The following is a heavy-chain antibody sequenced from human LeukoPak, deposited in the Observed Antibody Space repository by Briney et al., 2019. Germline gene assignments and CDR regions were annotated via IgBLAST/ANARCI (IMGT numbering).Heavy chain of an antibody. CDR2: IYPGDSDT. V-gene: IGHV5-51*01. CDR1: GYSFTSYL. J-gene: IGHJ4*02. Sequence: GESLKISCKGSGYSFTSYLIGWVRQMPGKGLEWMGIIYPGDSDTRYSPSFQGQVTISADKSISTAYLQWSSLKASDTAMYYCARLPGIAAAGLIPYFDYWGQGTLVTVSS. D-gene: IGHD6-13*01. CDR3: ARLPGIAAAGLIPYFDY.